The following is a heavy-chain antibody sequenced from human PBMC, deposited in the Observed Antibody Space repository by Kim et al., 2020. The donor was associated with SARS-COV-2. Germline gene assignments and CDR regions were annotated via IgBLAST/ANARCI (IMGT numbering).Heavy chain of an antibody. CDR3: ASLDLPYSSGWDYYYGMDV. V-gene: IGHV1-69*13. D-gene: IGHD6-19*01. Sequence: SVKVSCKASGGTFSSYAISWVRQAPGQGLEWMGGIIPIFGTANYAQKFQGRVTITADESTSTAYMELSSLRSEDTAVYYCASLDLPYSSGWDYYYGMDVWGQGTTVTVSS. CDR2: IIPIFGTA. CDR1: GGTFSSYA. J-gene: IGHJ6*02.